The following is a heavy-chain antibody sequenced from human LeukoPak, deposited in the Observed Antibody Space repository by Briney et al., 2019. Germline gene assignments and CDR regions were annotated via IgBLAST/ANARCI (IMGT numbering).Heavy chain of an antibody. CDR3: AKPLTMIVVVITIFDY. J-gene: IGHJ4*02. CDR2: ISGSGGST. CDR1: GFTFSSYA. D-gene: IGHD3-22*01. V-gene: IGHV3-23*01. Sequence: GGSLRLSCAASGFTFSSYAMRWVRQAPGKGLEWVSAISGSGGSTYYADSVKGRFTISRDNSKNTLYLQMNSLRAEDTAVYYCAKPLTMIVVVITIFDYWGQGTLVTVSS.